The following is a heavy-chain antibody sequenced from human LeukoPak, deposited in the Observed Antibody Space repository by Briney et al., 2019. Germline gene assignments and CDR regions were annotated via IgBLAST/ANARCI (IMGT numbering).Heavy chain of an antibody. V-gene: IGHV4-39*07. CDR2: IFYTGST. Sequence: SETLSLTCTVSSGSISTSNYYWGWVRQPPGKALEWIGNIFYTGSTYYSPSLKSRVTISVDTSKNQFSLKLSSVTAADTAVYYCARDSSLYDISTFDYWGQGTLVTVSS. CDR1: SGSISTSNYY. J-gene: IGHJ4*02. CDR3: ARDSSLYDISTFDY. D-gene: IGHD3-9*01.